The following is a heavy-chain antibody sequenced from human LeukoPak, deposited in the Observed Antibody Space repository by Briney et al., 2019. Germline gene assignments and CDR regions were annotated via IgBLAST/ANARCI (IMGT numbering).Heavy chain of an antibody. Sequence: SSETLSLTCAVYGGSFSGYYWSWIRQPPGKGLEWIGEINHSGSTNYNPSLKSRVTISVDTSKNQLSLKLSSVTAADTAVHYCARHRKWLRESFDYWGQGTLVTVSS. CDR2: INHSGST. CDR3: ARHRKWLRESFDY. CDR1: GGSFSGYY. J-gene: IGHJ4*02. V-gene: IGHV4-34*01. D-gene: IGHD5-12*01.